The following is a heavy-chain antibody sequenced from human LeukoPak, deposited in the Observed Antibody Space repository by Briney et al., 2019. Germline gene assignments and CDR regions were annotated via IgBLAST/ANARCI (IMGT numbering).Heavy chain of an antibody. CDR1: GYSFTNYW. D-gene: IGHD1-26*01. V-gene: IGHV5-51*01. CDR3: ARPYSYSGSYHDAFDI. Sequence: GESLKISCKGSGYSFTNYWIGWVRQMPGKGLEWMGIIYPGDSDTRYSPSFQGQVTISADKSINTAYLQWSSLKASDTAMYYCARPYSYSGSYHDAFDIWGHGTMVTVSS. J-gene: IGHJ3*02. CDR2: IYPGDSDT.